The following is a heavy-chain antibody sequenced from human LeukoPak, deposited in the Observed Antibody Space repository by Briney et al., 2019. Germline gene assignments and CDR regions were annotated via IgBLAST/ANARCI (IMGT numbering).Heavy chain of an antibody. J-gene: IGHJ6*03. CDR3: ARAASGNAVYYYGSGRRYYSYYMDG. Sequence: SATLFLTCSVAGDSISGDCTNWVRQPAGEGLEWLGRFDTSVEPNSNTSLKSRVTLSLDTSNNQCSLTVMSVTAADTAIYYCARAASGNAVYYYGSGRRYYSYYMDGWGKGTSVTISS. CDR2: FDTSVEP. V-gene: IGHV4-4*07. CDR1: GDSISGDC. D-gene: IGHD3-10*01.